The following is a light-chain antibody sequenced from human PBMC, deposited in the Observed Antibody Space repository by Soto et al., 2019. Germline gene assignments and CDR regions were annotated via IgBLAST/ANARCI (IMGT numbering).Light chain of an antibody. CDR2: DVT. CDR3: TSYSRYRVLV. J-gene: IGLJ3*02. V-gene: IGLV2-8*01. CDR1: SSDIGGYNS. Sequence: QSALAQSPSASGSPGQSVTISCTGTSSDIGGYNSVSWYQQHPGKAPKVMIYDVTKRPSGVPDRFSGSKSGNTASLTVSALQAEDEADYYCTSYSRYRVLVFGGGTKVTVL.